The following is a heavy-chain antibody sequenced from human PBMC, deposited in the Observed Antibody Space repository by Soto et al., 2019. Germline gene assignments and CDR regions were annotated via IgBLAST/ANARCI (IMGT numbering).Heavy chain of an antibody. CDR2: INAGNGNT. J-gene: IGHJ4*02. V-gene: IGHV1-3*01. Sequence: ASVKVSCKASGYTFTSYAIHWVRQAPGQRLEWMGWINAGNGNTKYSQKFQGRIIITRDTSAGTAYMELRSLRSEDTAVYYCATPIVAFYWGQGTLVTVSS. CDR3: ATPIVAFY. D-gene: IGHD5-12*01. CDR1: GYTFTSYA.